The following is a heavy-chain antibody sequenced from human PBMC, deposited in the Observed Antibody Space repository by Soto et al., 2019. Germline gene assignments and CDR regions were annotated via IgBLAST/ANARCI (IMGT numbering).Heavy chain of an antibody. CDR2: MNSDGSST. CDR3: ARDLPPVAGDY. CDR1: GFTFSSFW. Sequence: GGSVRLSCAASGFTFSSFWMHWVRQAPGKGLVWVSRMNSDGSSTSYADSVKGRFTISRDNAKNTLYLQMNSLRAEDTAVYYCARDLPPVAGDYWGQGTLVTSPQ. D-gene: IGHD6-19*01. J-gene: IGHJ4*02. V-gene: IGHV3-74*01.